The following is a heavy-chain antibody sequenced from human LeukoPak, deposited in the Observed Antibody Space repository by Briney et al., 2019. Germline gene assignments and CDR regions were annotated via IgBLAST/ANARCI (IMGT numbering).Heavy chain of an antibody. D-gene: IGHD3-22*01. J-gene: IGHJ4*02. CDR1: GFTFSNAW. Sequence: PGGSLRLSCAASGFTFSNAWMSWVRQAPGKGLEWVGCIKSKTDGGTTDYAAPVKGRFTISRDDSKNTLYLQMNSLKTEDTAVYYCTTEYYYDSSGFLGFDYWGQGTLVTVSS. CDR3: TTEYYYDSSGFLGFDY. V-gene: IGHV3-15*01. CDR2: IKSKTDGGTT.